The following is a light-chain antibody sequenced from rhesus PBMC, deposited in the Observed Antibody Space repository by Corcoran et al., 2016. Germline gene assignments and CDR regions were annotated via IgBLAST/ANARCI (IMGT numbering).Light chain of an antibody. Sequence: DIQMTQSPSSLSASVGDRVTITCRASENVNKYLNWYQQKPGKAPKLLNYKASTWQSGVPSRFSGSGSGTDYTFTIRSLQPEDVATYYCQRGYDSPLTFGGGTKVELK. CDR3: QRGYDSPLT. J-gene: IGKJ4*01. V-gene: IGKV1-74*01. CDR1: ENVNKY. CDR2: KAS.